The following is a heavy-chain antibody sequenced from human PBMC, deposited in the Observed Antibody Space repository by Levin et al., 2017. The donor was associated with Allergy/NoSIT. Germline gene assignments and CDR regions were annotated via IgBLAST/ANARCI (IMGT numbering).Heavy chain of an antibody. CDR3: ARDGYGDYVIGPRYNWFDP. CDR2: IKQDGSDK. V-gene: IGHV3-7*01. CDR1: GFTFSSYW. Sequence: RAGGSLRLSCAASGFTFSSYWMTWVRQAPGKGLEWVANIKQDGSDKYYVDSVKGRFTISRDNAKNSLYLQMNSLRVEDTAVYYCARDGYGDYVIGPRYNWFDPWGQGTLVTVSS. D-gene: IGHD4-17*01. J-gene: IGHJ5*02.